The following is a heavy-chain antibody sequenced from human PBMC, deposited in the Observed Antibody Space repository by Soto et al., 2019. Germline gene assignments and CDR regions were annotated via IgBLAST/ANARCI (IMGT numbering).Heavy chain of an antibody. CDR1: GGSISSGPYS. Sequence: PSETLSLTCTVSGGSISSGPYSWGWIRQPPGKGLEWIGTFYYSGSTNYNPSLESRVTISVDTSRNQFSLKVSSVTAADTAVYYCARRPWGVLAAAGPFDYWGQGTLVTVSS. CDR2: FYYSGST. J-gene: IGHJ4*02. V-gene: IGHV4-39*01. CDR3: ARRPWGVLAAAGPFDY. D-gene: IGHD6-13*01.